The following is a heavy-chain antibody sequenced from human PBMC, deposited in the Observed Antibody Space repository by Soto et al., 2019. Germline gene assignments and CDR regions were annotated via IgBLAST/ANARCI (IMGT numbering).Heavy chain of an antibody. CDR2: INAGNGNT. J-gene: IGHJ6*02. V-gene: IGHV1-3*01. CDR1: GYTFTSYA. CDR3: AREVVYYGSGGYRPYDGMDV. Sequence: QVQLVQSGAEVKKPGASVKVSCKASGYTFTSYAIHWVRQAPGQRLESMGWINAGNGNTKSSQKFQGRVTITRDTTASTTYMEVSSLGSEDPAVYYCAREVVYYGSGGYRPYDGMDVWGQGTMVTVSS. D-gene: IGHD3-10*01.